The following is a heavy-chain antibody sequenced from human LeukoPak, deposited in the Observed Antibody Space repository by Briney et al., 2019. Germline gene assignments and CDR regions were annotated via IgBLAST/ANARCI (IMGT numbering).Heavy chain of an antibody. Sequence: ASVKVSCKVSGYTVTELSVHWVRQSPGKGLEWMGGFHPEDGETIYAQKFQGRVTMTEDTSTDTAYMELSSLRSEDTAVYYCATEKFTFGGCFDYWGQGTLVTVSS. CDR2: FHPEDGET. CDR1: GYTVTELS. J-gene: IGHJ4*02. D-gene: IGHD3-16*01. CDR3: ATEKFTFGGCFDY. V-gene: IGHV1-24*01.